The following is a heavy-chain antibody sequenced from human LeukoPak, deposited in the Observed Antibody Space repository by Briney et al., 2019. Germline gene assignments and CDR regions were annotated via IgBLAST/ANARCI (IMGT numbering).Heavy chain of an antibody. V-gene: IGHV3-7*01. D-gene: IGHD2-2*01. CDR3: ARVGYCSSTSCPRGAVDY. Sequence: GGSLRLSCAASGFTFSSYWMSWGRQAPGKGLEWEANIKQDGSEKYYVDSVKDRFTISRDNAKNSLYLQMNSLRAEDTAVYSCARVGYCSSTSCPRGAVDYWGQGTLVTVSS. CDR2: IKQDGSEK. J-gene: IGHJ4*02. CDR1: GFTFSSYW.